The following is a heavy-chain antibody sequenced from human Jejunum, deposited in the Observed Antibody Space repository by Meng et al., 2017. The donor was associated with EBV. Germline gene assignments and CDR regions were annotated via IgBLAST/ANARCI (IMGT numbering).Heavy chain of an antibody. D-gene: IGHD1-7*01. CDR1: GYTFTDYY. V-gene: IGHV1-69-2*01. Sequence: EGQVVQSGTEVKKPGATVKMSCKVSGYTFTDYYMHWVQQAPGKGLEWMGLVDPEDDETMYSEKFQGRLTITADTSTDTTYMELSSLRSEDTAVYYCATGHYNWKYPDYWGQGTLVTVSS. J-gene: IGHJ4*02. CDR2: VDPEDDET. CDR3: ATGHYNWKYPDY.